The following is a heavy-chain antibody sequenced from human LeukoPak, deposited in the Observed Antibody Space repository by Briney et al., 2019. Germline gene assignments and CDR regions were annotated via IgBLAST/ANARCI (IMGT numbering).Heavy chain of an antibody. CDR2: INHSGST. Sequence: PSETLSLTCAVYGGSFSGYYWSWIRQPPGKGLEWIGEINHSGSTNYNPSLKSRVTISVDMSKNQFSLKLSSVTAADTAVYYCPIVVPAASGEYYFDYWGQGTLVTVSS. D-gene: IGHD2-2*01. V-gene: IGHV4-34*01. CDR1: GGSFSGYY. CDR3: PIVVPAASGEYYFDY. J-gene: IGHJ4*02.